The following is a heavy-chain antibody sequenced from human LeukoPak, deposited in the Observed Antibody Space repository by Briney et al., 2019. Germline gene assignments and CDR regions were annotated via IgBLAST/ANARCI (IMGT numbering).Heavy chain of an antibody. V-gene: IGHV4-39*07. D-gene: IGHD5-18*01. CDR3: AREGAMVRIDY. J-gene: IGHJ4*02. Sequence: SETLSLTCTVSGGSISSSSYYWGWIRQPPGKGLEWIGSIYYSASTYYNPSLKSRVTISVDTSKNQFSLKLSSVTAADTAVYYCAREGAMVRIDYWGQGTLVTVSS. CDR2: IYYSAST. CDR1: GGSISSSSYY.